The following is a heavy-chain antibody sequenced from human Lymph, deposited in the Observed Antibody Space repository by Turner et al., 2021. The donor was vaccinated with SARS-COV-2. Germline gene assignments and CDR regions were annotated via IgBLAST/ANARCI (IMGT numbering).Heavy chain of an antibody. CDR3: ARMGSSSWYFDY. D-gene: IGHD1-26*01. CDR1: GFTFSYYW. CDR2: IKQDGSEK. Sequence: EVQLVASGGGLVQPGGSLGLSCAASGFTFSYYWMSGVRQAPGKGLEWVANIKQDGSEKYYVDSVKGRFTISRDNAKNSLFLQMNSLRAEDTAVYYCARMGSSSWYFDYWGQGTLVTVSS. V-gene: IGHV3-7*01. J-gene: IGHJ4*02.